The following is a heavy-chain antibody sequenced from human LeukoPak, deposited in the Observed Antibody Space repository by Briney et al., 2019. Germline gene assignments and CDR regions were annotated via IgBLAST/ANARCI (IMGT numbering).Heavy chain of an antibody. CDR2: ISYDGSNK. CDR1: GFTFSSYA. Sequence: GGSLRLSCAASGFTFSSYAMHWVRQATGKGLECVAVISYDGSNKYYADSVKGRFTISRDNSKNTLYLQMNSLRAEDTAVYYCARDSVEVRGVIIPYYFDYWGQGTLVTVSS. J-gene: IGHJ4*02. V-gene: IGHV3-30-3*01. CDR3: ARDSVEVRGVIIPYYFDY. D-gene: IGHD3-10*01.